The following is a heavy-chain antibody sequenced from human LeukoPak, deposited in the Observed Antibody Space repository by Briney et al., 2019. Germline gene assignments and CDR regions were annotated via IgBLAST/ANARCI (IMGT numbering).Heavy chain of an antibody. Sequence: PSETLSLTCTVSGGSVTSGSYYWSWIRQPPGKGLESIGYIYYSGTTNYNPSLKSRVTISVDTSKNQFSLRLSSVTAADTAVYYCARRRPNYGDYDYWGQGTLVTVSS. J-gene: IGHJ4*02. CDR2: IYYSGTT. D-gene: IGHD4-17*01. CDR3: ARRRPNYGDYDY. CDR1: GGSVTSGSYY. V-gene: IGHV4-61*01.